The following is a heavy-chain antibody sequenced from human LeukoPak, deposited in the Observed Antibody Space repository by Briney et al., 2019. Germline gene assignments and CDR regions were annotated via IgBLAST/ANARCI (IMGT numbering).Heavy chain of an antibody. V-gene: IGHV1-18*01. CDR2: ISAYNGNT. J-gene: IGHJ4*02. CDR1: GYTFTSYG. Sequence: GASVKVSCKASGYTFTSYGISWVRQAPGQGLEWMGWISAYNGNTNYAQKLQGRVTMTTDTSTSTAYRELRSLRSDDTAVYYCARDRRPEGPTYYDILTGYYRWRIFDYWGQGTLVTVSS. CDR3: ARDRRPEGPTYYDILTGYYRWRIFDY. D-gene: IGHD3-9*01.